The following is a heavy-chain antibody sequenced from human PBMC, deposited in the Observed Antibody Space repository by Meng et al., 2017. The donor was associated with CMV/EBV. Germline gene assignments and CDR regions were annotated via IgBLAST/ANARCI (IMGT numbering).Heavy chain of an antibody. V-gene: IGHV2-5*01. J-gene: IGHJ5*02. CDR1: SLSTSGVS. CDR2: IYWNDDK. D-gene: IGHD2-2*02. CDR3: AHRRCSSTSCYRGGWFDP. Sequence: SLSTSGVSVGWIRQPPGKALEWLALIYWNDDKRYSPSLKSRLTITKDTSKNQVVLTMTNMDPVDTATYYCAHRRCSSTSCYRGGWFDPWGQGTLVTVSS.